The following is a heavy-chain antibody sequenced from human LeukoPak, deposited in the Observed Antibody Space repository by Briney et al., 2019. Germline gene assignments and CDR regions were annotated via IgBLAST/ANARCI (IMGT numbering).Heavy chain of an antibody. CDR3: AKGGCGDICYYYYYLDV. V-gene: IGHV3-23*01. D-gene: IGHD2-21*01. Sequence: PGGSLRLSCAASGFTFSSYAMSWVRQAPGKGLEWVSAISGSGGSTYYADSVKGRFTISRDNSKNTLYLQMNSLRAEDTAQYYCAKGGCGDICYYYYYLDVWGKGTTVTVSS. J-gene: IGHJ6*03. CDR1: GFTFSSYA. CDR2: ISGSGGST.